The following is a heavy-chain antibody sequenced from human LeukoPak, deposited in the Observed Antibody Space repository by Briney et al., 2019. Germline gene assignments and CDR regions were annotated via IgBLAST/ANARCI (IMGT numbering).Heavy chain of an antibody. CDR1: GFTFSSYE. CDR2: ISSSGSTI. CDR3: ARNTPSVEMATISFFDY. Sequence: PGGSLRLSCAASGFTFSSYEMNWVRQAPGKGLEWVSYISSSGSTIYYADSVKGRFTISRDNAKNSLYLQMNGLRAEDTAVYYCARNTPSVEMATISFFDYWGQGTLVTVSS. J-gene: IGHJ4*02. D-gene: IGHD5-24*01. V-gene: IGHV3-48*03.